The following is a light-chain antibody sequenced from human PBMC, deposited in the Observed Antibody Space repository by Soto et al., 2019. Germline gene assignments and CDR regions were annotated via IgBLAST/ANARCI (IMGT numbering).Light chain of an antibody. CDR1: QSFRGL. V-gene: IGKV3-11*01. CDR2: DAY. CDR3: QQRHMWPIT. Sequence: EIVLTQSPATLSLSPGERATLSCRASQSFRGLLAWYQQKPGQAPRLLIYDAYNRATGIPPRFSGSGSGTDFTLTISSLENEDSAVYYCQQRHMWPITFGQGTRLEIK. J-gene: IGKJ5*01.